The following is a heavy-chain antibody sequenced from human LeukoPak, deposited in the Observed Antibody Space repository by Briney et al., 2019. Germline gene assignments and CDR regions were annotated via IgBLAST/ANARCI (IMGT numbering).Heavy chain of an antibody. CDR2: IYHGGST. Sequence: SGTLSLTCAVSGGSISSSNWWSWVRQPPGKGLEWIGEIYHGGSTNYNPSLKSRVTISVDKSKNQFSLKLSSVTAADTAVYYCARAPGGVPAAMRAIDYWGQGTLVTVSS. CDR3: ARAPGGVPAAMRAIDY. J-gene: IGHJ4*02. CDR1: GGSISSSNW. D-gene: IGHD2-2*01. V-gene: IGHV4-4*02.